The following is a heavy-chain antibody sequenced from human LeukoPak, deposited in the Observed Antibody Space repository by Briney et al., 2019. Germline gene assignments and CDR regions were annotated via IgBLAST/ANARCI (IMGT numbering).Heavy chain of an antibody. CDR1: GFTFSHFW. D-gene: IGHD1-7*01. CDR2: IKKTGSET. V-gene: IGHV3-7*01. J-gene: IGHJ6*02. CDR3: ARRKLTYYYGMDV. Sequence: GGSLRLSCAASGFTFSHFWMSWVRQAPGKGLEWVAYIKKTGSETYYVDSVKGRFTITRDNTRNSLFLQMYTLRAEDTAVYYCARRKLTYYYGMDVWGQGTTVTVSS.